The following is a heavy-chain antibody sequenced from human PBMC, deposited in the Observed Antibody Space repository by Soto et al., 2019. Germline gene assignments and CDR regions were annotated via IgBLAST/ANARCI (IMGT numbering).Heavy chain of an antibody. J-gene: IGHJ6*02. V-gene: IGHV1-69*13. CDR2: IIPIFGTA. Sequence: GASVKVSCKASGGTFSSYAISWVRQAPGQGLEWMGGIIPIFGTANYAQKFQGRVTITADESTSTAYMELSSLRSEDTAVYYCARDKDTTVTTSGMDVWGQGTKVTVSS. D-gene: IGHD4-17*01. CDR1: GGTFSSYA. CDR3: ARDKDTTVTTSGMDV.